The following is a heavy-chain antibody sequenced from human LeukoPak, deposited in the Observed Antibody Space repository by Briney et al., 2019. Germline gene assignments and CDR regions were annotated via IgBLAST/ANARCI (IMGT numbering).Heavy chain of an antibody. CDR1: GYTFTSYG. CDR3: ARDRAYYYDSSGYYYGY. CDR2: ISAYNGNT. V-gene: IGHV1-18*01. Sequence: ASVTVSCKASGYTFTSYGISWVRQAPGQGLEWMGWISAYNGNTNYAQKLQGRVTMTTDTSTSTAYMELRSLRSDDTAVYYCARDRAYYYDSSGYYYGYWGQGTLVTVSS. D-gene: IGHD3-22*01. J-gene: IGHJ4*02.